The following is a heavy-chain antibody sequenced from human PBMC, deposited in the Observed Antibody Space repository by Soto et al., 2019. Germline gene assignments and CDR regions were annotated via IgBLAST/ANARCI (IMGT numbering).Heavy chain of an antibody. V-gene: IGHV3-23*01. D-gene: IGHD2-21*02. CDR2: ISYSGDST. CDR1: GFTFSAYG. Sequence: EVQLLESGGGLVQPGGSLRLSCAASGFTFSAYGMSWVRQAPGKGLEWVSGISYSGDSTSYADSVKGRFTISRDNSKNTLSLQMNSLRAEDTAVYYCGKVGDRGGACYWDHWGQGTLVSVSS. J-gene: IGHJ4*02. CDR3: GKVGDRGGACYWDH.